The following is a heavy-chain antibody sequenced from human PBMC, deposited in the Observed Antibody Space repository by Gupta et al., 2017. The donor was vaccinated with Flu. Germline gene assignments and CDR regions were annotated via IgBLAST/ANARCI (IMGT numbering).Heavy chain of an antibody. D-gene: IGHD3-10*01. CDR3: ANAFAYYYGSGSYYDY. CDR2: ISYDGSNK. CDR1: G. J-gene: IGHJ4*02. V-gene: IGHV3-30*18. Sequence: GMHWVRQAPGKGLEWVAVISYDGSNKYYADSVKGRFTISRDNSKNTLYLQMNSLRAEDTAVYYCANAFAYYYGSGSYYDYWGQGTLVTVSS.